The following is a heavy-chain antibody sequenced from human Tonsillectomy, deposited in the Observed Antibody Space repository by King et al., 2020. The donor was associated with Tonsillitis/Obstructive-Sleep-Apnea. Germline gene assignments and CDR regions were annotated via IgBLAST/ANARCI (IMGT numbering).Heavy chain of an antibody. CDR3: ARWGERQMPYKIIEETTHSNNWSDP. CDR1: GYMFTAYA. J-gene: IGHJ5*02. Sequence: AQLVQSGSELRKPGASVKVSCKASGYMFTAYAMNWVRQAPGQGLEWMGWINTNTGNPTYAQGFTGRFVFSLDTSVSTAYLQINSLKAEDTAVYYCARWGERQMPYKIIEETTHSNNWSDPWGQGTLVTVSS. D-gene: IGHD2/OR15-2a*01. V-gene: IGHV7-4-1*02. CDR2: INTNTGNP.